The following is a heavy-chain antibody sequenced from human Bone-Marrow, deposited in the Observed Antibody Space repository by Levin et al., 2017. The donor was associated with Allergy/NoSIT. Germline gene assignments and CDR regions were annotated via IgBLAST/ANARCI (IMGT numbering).Heavy chain of an antibody. Sequence: SQTLSLTCTVSGGSIRSYYWSWIRQPPGKGLEWIGYIYYSGSTNYNPSLKSRVTISVDTSKNQFSLKLSSVTAADTAVYYCARSTYCSGGSCQGRYFDYWGQGTLVTVSS. CDR2: IYYSGST. V-gene: IGHV4-59*01. CDR3: ARSTYCSGGSCQGRYFDY. J-gene: IGHJ4*02. D-gene: IGHD2-15*01. CDR1: GGSIRSYY.